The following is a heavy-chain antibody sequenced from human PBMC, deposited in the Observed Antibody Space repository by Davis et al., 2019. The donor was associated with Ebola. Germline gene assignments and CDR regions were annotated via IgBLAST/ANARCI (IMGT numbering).Heavy chain of an antibody. CDR3: ARDRQWELGNWFDP. V-gene: IGHV4-59*01. CDR2: IYYSGST. D-gene: IGHD1-26*01. Sequence: SETLSLTCTVSGGSISSYYWSWIRQPPGKGLEWIGYIYYSGSTNYNPSLKSRVTISVDTSKNQFSLKLSSVTAADTAVYYCARDRQWELGNWFDPWGQGTLVTVSS. J-gene: IGHJ5*02. CDR1: GGSISSYY.